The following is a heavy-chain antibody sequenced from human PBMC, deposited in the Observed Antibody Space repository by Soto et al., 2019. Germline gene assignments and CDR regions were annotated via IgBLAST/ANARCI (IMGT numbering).Heavy chain of an antibody. Sequence: TLSLACAVSGXSVISRGYSWSWIRQPPGKGLEWIGYISHSGTTYHNPSLKSRLTISMDRSTNQFSMKLKSVSAADTAVYYCARAPHRIVVVTAIPSYFDYWGQGVLGTVSS. J-gene: IGHJ4*02. CDR3: ARAPHRIVVVTAIPSYFDY. CDR2: ISHSGTT. CDR1: GXSVISRGYS. V-gene: IGHV4-30-2*01. D-gene: IGHD2-21*02.